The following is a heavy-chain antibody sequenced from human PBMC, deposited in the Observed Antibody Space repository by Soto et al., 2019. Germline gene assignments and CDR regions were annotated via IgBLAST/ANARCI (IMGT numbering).Heavy chain of an antibody. J-gene: IGHJ4*02. V-gene: IGHV3-30*18. CDR2: ISYDGSDK. Sequence: QVQLVESGGGVVQPGRSLRLSCAASGFTFSSYGMHWVRQAPGKGLEWVAIISYDGSDKYYADSVKGRCTISRDSSKNTVYLEMNSLTTEDTAVYFCAKDNPAVDSWCQGPLVTVSS. CDR1: GFTFSSYG. CDR3: AKDNPAVDS.